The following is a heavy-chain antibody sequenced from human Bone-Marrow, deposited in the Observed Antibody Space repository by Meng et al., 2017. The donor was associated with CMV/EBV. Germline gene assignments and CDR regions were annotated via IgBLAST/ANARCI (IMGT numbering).Heavy chain of an antibody. Sequence: SETLSLTCGVSGGSISSYSWTWIRQPPGKALEWVGSISYSGFTNYNPSLKSRVTISVDTSKNQFSLKLSSVTAADTAVYYCARADSYYSYGLDIWGQGTLVTVSS. CDR2: ISYSGFT. CDR1: GGSISSYS. V-gene: IGHV4-59*13. D-gene: IGHD5-18*01. J-gene: IGHJ4*02. CDR3: ARADSYYSYGLDI.